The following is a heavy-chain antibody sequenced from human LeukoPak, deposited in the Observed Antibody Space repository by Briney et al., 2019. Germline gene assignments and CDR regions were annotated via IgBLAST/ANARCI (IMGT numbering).Heavy chain of an antibody. CDR3: ARGHHGFGEFLSYYYYMDV. J-gene: IGHJ6*03. D-gene: IGHD3-10*01. CDR1: GDTFTSYD. Sequence: ASVKVSCKASGDTFTSYDINWVRHATGPGLGWMGWVGPNSGNRGYAQKFQGRVTMTRNTSISKAYMELSSLRSEDTAVYYCARGHHGFGEFLSYYYYMDVWGKGTTVTVSS. CDR2: VGPNSGNR. V-gene: IGHV1-8*01.